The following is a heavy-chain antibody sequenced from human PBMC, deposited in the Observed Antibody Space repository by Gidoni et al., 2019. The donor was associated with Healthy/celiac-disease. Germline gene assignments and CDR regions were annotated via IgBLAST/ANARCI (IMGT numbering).Heavy chain of an antibody. J-gene: IGHJ4*02. CDR1: GFSLSTSGVG. CDR3: AHSVEMATITVHHFDY. V-gene: IGHV2-5*02. Sequence: QITLKESGPTLVKPTQRLTLTCTFPGFSLSTSGVGVGWIRQPPGKGLEWLALIYWDDDKRYSPSLKSRLTITKDTSKNQVVLTMTNMDPVDTATYYCAHSVEMATITVHHFDYWGQGTLVTVSS. CDR2: IYWDDDK. D-gene: IGHD5-12*01.